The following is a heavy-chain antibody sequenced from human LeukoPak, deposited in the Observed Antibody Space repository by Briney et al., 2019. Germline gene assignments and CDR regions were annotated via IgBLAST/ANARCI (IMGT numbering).Heavy chain of an antibody. CDR3: ARVMVYAESSADL. J-gene: IGHJ5*02. CDR1: GFAFSDDY. D-gene: IGHD2-8*01. CDR2: ISGSGTNT. V-gene: IGHV3-11*01. Sequence: GGSLRLSCAASGFAFSDDYMTWIRQAPGKGLEWVSYISGSGTNTFYADIVKGRFTISRDNAKNSVYLQMNSLRAEDTAMYFCARVMVYAESSADLWGQGTLVTVSS.